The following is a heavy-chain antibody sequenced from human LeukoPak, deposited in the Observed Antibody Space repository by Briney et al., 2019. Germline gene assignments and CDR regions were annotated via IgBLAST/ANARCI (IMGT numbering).Heavy chain of an antibody. J-gene: IGHJ5*02. D-gene: IGHD3-16*01. CDR3: ARVFGGGRGGWLDP. V-gene: IGHV4-59*01. CDR1: AGSITGYY. CDR2: IYYSGSS. Sequence: SETLSLTCTVSAGSITGYYWTWIRQPPGKGLDWIGYIYYSGSSNYNPSLKSRVTISIHTSKNQFSLNLSSVTAADTAVYYCARVFGGGRGGWLDPWGQGTLVAVSS.